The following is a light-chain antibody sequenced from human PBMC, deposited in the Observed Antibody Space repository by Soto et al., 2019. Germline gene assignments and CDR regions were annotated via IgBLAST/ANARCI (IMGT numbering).Light chain of an antibody. J-gene: IGKJ1*01. CDR3: QQYNNWPRT. CDR1: QSVSSN. CDR2: GAS. Sequence: EIVMTQSPATLSVSPGERATLSCRAGQSVSSNLAWYQQKPGQAPRLLIYGASTRAPGIPARFSGSGSGTECTLTISSLQSEYFAVYYCQQYNNWPRTFGQGTKVEIK. V-gene: IGKV3-15*01.